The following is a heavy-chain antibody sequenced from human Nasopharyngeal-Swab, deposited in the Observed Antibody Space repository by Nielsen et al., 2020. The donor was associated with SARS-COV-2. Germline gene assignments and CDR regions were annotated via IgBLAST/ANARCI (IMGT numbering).Heavy chain of an antibody. Sequence: GESLKIPCAASGFTFSHAWMTWVRQAPGKGLEWVGRINIKTDGGTTDYAAPVKGRFIISRDDSKNTLYLQMNSLKTEDTAVYYCTTLDDNSGYFGQWGQGTLVTVSS. V-gene: IGHV3-15*01. CDR2: INIKTDGGTT. J-gene: IGHJ4*02. CDR3: TTLDDNSGYFGQ. CDR1: GFTFSHAW. D-gene: IGHD3-22*01.